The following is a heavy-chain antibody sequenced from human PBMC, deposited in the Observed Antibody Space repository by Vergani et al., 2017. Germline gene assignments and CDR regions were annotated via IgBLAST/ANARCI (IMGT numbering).Heavy chain of an antibody. Sequence: QLQLQESGPGLVKPSETLSLTCTVSGSSISSSYYWGWIRQPPGKGLEWIGSIYYSGSTYDNPSLKSRVTMSVDTSKNQFSLKRTSVAAADTAVYYCARRELGSSHYYYYMDVWGKGTTVTVSS. CDR2: IYYSGST. CDR1: GSSISSSYY. J-gene: IGHJ6*03. D-gene: IGHD3-16*01. V-gene: IGHV4-39*07. CDR3: ARRELGSSHYYYYMDV.